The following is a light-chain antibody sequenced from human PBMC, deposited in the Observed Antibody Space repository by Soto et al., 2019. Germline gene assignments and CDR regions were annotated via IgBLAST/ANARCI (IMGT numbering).Light chain of an antibody. V-gene: IGKV1-16*02. CDR1: PGISNY. J-gene: IGKJ1*01. Sequence: DIQMTQSPSSLSASVGGRVTITCRAIPGISNYLAWFQPKPGKAPTSLIYAASSLQSGVPSKFSGCGSGTDFTLTISSLQHEDFANYYCQKYNRYPWTFGQGTKVEIK. CDR2: AAS. CDR3: QKYNRYPWT.